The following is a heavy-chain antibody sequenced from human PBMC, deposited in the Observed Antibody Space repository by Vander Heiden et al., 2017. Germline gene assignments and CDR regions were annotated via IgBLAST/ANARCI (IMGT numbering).Heavy chain of an antibody. CDR1: GCPCRSHG. CDR2: IWYDGSNK. Sequence: QVQLVESGGGVVQPGRSLRLSCAAPGCPCRSHGMHWVRQAPGKGLEWVAVIWYDGSNKYYADSVKGRFTISRDNSKNTLYLQMNSLRAEDTAVYYCAGEGSSSSAEYYYYGMDVWCQGTTVTVSS. D-gene: IGHD6-6*01. J-gene: IGHJ6*02. CDR3: AGEGSSSSAEYYYYGMDV. V-gene: IGHV3-33*01.